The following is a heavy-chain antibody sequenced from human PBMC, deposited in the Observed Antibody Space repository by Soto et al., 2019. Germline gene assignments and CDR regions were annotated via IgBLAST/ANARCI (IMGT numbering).Heavy chain of an antibody. J-gene: IGHJ4*02. CDR3: AREKVGTKFFDN. CDR2: IYPSVSS. CDR1: GFAISRGYY. D-gene: IGHD1-1*01. Sequence: SSETLSLTCSVSGFAISRGYYWSWVRQPPGKGLEWIGSIYPSVSSYHNPSLATRLRLSIDTSKNQFTLNLTSVTAADTALYFCAREKVGTKFFDNWGQGIQVTVSS. V-gene: IGHV4-38-2*02.